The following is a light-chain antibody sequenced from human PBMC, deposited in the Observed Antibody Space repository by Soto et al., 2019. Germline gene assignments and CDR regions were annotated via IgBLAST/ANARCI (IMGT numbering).Light chain of an antibody. CDR1: SSDVGGYNS. Sequence: QSALTQPASVSGSPGQSITISCTGTSSDVGGYNSVSWYQQHPGKVPKIMIYDVSIRPSGVPDRFSGSKSGNTASLTIYGLQAEYEADYYCRSYTSISTLVFGTGTPVTVL. CDR3: RSYTSISTLV. V-gene: IGLV2-14*01. CDR2: DVS. J-gene: IGLJ1*01.